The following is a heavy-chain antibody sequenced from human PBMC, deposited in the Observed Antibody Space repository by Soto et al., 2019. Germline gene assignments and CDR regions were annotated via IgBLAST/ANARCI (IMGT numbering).Heavy chain of an antibody. CDR2: IKSKTDGGTT. D-gene: IGHD6-19*01. J-gene: IGHJ4*02. CDR3: TTDFPSSGWYVDVSGTAGIDY. Sequence: GGSLRLSCAASGFTFSNAWMNWVRQAPGKGLEWVGRIKSKTDGGTTDYAAPVKGRFTISRDDSKNTLYLQMNSLKTEDTAVYYCTTDFPSSGWYVDVSGTAGIDYWGQGTLVTVSS. CDR1: GFTFSNAW. V-gene: IGHV3-15*07.